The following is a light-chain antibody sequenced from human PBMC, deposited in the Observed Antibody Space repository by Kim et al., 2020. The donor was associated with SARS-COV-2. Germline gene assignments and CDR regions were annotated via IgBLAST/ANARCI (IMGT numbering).Light chain of an antibody. CDR1: QSVSSGF. J-gene: IGKJ1*01. V-gene: IGKV3-20*01. CDR3: QQYSSSPPT. CDR2: GAS. Sequence: SPGERATLSCRASQSVSSGFLAWYQQKPGQAPRLLIYGASSRATGIPDRFSGSGSGTDFTLTITRLEPEDFAVYYCQQYSSSPPTFGQGTKVDIK.